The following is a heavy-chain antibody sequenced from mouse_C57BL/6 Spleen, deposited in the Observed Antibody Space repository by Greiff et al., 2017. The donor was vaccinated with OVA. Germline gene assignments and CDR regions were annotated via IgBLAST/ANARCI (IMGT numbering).Heavy chain of an antibody. Sequence: EVKLQESGPGLVKPSQSLSLTCSVTGYSITSGYYWNWIRQFPGNKLEWMGYISYDGSNNYNPSLKNRISITRDTSKNQFFLKLNSVTTEDTATYYGARSFYYDPSWFAYWGQGTLVTVSA. CDR3: ARSFYYDPSWFAY. J-gene: IGHJ3*01. V-gene: IGHV3-6*01. CDR1: GYSITSGYY. D-gene: IGHD2-4*01. CDR2: ISYDGSN.